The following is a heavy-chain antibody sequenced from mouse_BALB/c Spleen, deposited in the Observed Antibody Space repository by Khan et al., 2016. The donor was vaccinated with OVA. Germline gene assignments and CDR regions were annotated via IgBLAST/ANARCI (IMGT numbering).Heavy chain of an antibody. CDR1: GYTFTNYG. Sequence: QIQLVQSGPELQKPGETVKISCKASGYTFTNYGMNWVKQAPGKGLKWMGWINTHTGEATYADDFKGRFALSLETSASTAYLQINSLKNEDTATYFCARPPYFSYVMVYWGKGTSVTVSS. CDR2: INTHTGEA. J-gene: IGHJ4*01. CDR3: ARPPYFSYVMVY. D-gene: IGHD2-10*01. V-gene: IGHV9-3-1*01.